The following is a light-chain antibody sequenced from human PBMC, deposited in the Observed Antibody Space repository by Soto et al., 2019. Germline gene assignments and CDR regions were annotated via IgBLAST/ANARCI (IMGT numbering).Light chain of an antibody. V-gene: IGLV3-25*03. CDR2: KDS. J-gene: IGLJ3*02. CDR1: ALPKQY. CDR3: QSADSSGTYGV. Sequence: SYELTQPPSVSVSPGQTARITCSGDALPKQYAYWYQQKPGQAPVLVIYKDSERPSGIPERFSGSSSGTTVTLTISGVQAEDEAAYYCQSADSSGTYGVFGRGTKLTGL.